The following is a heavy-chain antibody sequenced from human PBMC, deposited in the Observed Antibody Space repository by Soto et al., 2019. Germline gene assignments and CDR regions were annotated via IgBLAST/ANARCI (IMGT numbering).Heavy chain of an antibody. CDR1: GYTFTGYH. J-gene: IGHJ5*02. V-gene: IGHV1-2*04. CDR3: AREQGFWSGWNLFDP. Sequence: ASVKVSCKASGYTFTGYHMHWVRQAPGQGLEWMGWINPNSGGTNYAQKFQGWVSMAKVTSISSSYMDLSRLRSDDTAVYYFAREQGFWSGWNLFDPCGQGTLVTGSS. D-gene: IGHD3-3*01. CDR2: INPNSGGT.